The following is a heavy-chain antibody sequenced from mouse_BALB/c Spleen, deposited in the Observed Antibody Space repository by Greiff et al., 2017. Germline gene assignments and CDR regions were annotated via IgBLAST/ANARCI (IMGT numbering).Heavy chain of an antibody. D-gene: IGHD2-10*02. CDR2: ISSGSSTI. V-gene: IGHV5-17*02. CDR3: AVWSGDY. Sequence: EVKLVESGGGLVQPGGSRKLSCAASGFTFSSFGMHWVRQAPEKGLEWVAYISSGSSTIYYADTVKGRFTISRDNPKNTLFLQMTSLRSEDTAMYYCAVWSGDYWGQGTTLTVSS. J-gene: IGHJ2*01. CDR1: GFTFSSFG.